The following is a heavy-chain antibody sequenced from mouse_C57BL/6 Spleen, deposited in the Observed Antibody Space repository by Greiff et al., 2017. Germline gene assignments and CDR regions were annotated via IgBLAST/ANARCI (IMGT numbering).Heavy chain of an antibody. CDR3: ARDYGSSYELAY. CDR2: IWSDGST. V-gene: IGHV2-6*03. CDR1: GFSLTSYG. D-gene: IGHD1-1*01. J-gene: IGHJ3*01. Sequence: VHLVESGPGLVAPSQSLSITCTVSGFSLTSYGVHWVRQPPGKGLEWLVVIWSDGSTTYNSALKSRLSISKDNSKSQVFLKMNSLQTDDTAMDYCARDYGSSYELAYGGQGTLVTVSA.